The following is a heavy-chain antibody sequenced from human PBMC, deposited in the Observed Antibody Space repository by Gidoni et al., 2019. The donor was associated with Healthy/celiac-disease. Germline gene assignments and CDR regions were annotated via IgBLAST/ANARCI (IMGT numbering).Heavy chain of an antibody. CDR3: AREVYYDFWSGTLYGMDV. CDR1: GFTFSSYS. D-gene: IGHD3-3*01. V-gene: IGHV3-21*01. Sequence: EVQLVESGGGLVKPGGSLRLSCAASGFTFSSYSMHWVRQAPGKGLEWVSSISSSSSYIYYADSVKGRFTISRDNAKNSLYLQMNSLRAEDTAVYYCAREVYYDFWSGTLYGMDVWGQGTTVTVSS. CDR2: ISSSSSYI. J-gene: IGHJ6*02.